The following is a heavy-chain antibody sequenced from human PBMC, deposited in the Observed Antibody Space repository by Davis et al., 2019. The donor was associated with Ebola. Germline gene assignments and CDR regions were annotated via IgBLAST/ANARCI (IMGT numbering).Heavy chain of an antibody. Sequence: AASVNVSCKASGYTFSNYGISWVRQAPGQGLEWMGRINPNSGGTNYAQKFLGRVTITTATSIITAYMECRSLTSDDTAMYFCARDRRLSHDYIAGSYPSDYWGQGTLVTVSS. CDR3: ARDRRLSHDYIAGSYPSDY. CDR2: INPNSGGT. CDR1: GYTFSNYG. D-gene: IGHD3-16*02. J-gene: IGHJ4*02. V-gene: IGHV1-2*06.